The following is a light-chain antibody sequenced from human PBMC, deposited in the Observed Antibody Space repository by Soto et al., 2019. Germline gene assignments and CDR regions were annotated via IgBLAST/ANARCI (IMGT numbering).Light chain of an antibody. Sequence: DIQMTQSPSSLSASVGDRVTITCRTSQPISDYLNWYQQKPGKAPTLLIYTASNLQSGVPSRFSGSGSGTHFTLTISSLQPEDFATYYCQQHYNTPRTFGQGTKVDNK. CDR1: QPISDY. CDR3: QQHYNTPRT. CDR2: TAS. V-gene: IGKV1-39*01. J-gene: IGKJ1*01.